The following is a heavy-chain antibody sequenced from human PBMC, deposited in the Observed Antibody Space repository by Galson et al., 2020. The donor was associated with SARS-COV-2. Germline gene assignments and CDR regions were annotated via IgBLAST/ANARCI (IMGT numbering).Heavy chain of an antibody. CDR3: ARAPAFQDLLLSGNWFDP. CDR2: ITHSGST. D-gene: IGHD2-15*01. Sequence: PSETLSLTCAVYGGSFNDYYWSWIRQPPGKGLEWIGGITHSGSTNYNPSLKSRATISVDTSKNQVSLRLNSVTAADTSVYYCARAPAFQDLLLSGNWFDPWGQGTLVTVSS. J-gene: IGHJ5*02. CDR1: GGSFNDYY. V-gene: IGHV4-34*01.